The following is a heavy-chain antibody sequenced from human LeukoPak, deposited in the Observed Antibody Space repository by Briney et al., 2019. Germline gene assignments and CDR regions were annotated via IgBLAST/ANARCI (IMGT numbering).Heavy chain of an antibody. J-gene: IGHJ4*02. CDR2: IIPIFGTA. CDR3: AIMSQQQRGLGVY. Sequence: GASVKVSCKASGGTFSSYAISWVRQAPGQGLEWMGGIIPIFGTANYAQKFQGRVTITADESTSTAYMELSSLRSEDTAVYYCAIMSQQQRGLGVYWGQGTLITVSS. V-gene: IGHV1-69*13. CDR1: GGTFSSYA. D-gene: IGHD6-13*01.